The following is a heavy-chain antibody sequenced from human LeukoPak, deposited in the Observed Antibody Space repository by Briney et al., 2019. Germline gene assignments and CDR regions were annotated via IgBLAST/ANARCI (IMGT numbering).Heavy chain of an antibody. CDR1: GGPISSSSYY. J-gene: IGHJ4*02. CDR3: ARDQRYCSSTSCYAAFDY. V-gene: IGHV4-39*07. Sequence: PSETLSLTCTVYGGPISSSSYYWGWLRQPRGKGREWIGSIYYSGSTYYNPSLNSRLTISVDTSTTQFSLKLRSVTAADTAVYYCARDQRYCSSTSCYAAFDYWGQGTLVTVSS. CDR2: IYYSGST. D-gene: IGHD2-2*01.